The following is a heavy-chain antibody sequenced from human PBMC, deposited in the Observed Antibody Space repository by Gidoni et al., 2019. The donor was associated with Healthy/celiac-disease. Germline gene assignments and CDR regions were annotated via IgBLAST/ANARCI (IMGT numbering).Heavy chain of an antibody. Sequence: QLQLQASGPGLVKPSETLSLTCTVSGGSISSSSYYWGWIRQPPGKGLEWIGSIYYRGSTYYNPSLKSRVTISVDTSKNQFSLKLSSVTAADTAVYYCARLVDCSSTSCYTPVYWFDPWGQGTLVTVSS. CDR2: IYYRGST. CDR3: ARLVDCSSTSCYTPVYWFDP. J-gene: IGHJ5*02. CDR1: GGSISSSSYY. V-gene: IGHV4-39*01. D-gene: IGHD2-2*02.